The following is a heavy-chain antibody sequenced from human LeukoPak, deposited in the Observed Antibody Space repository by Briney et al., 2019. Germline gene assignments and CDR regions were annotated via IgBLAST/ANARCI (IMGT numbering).Heavy chain of an antibody. D-gene: IGHD3-9*01. Sequence: SETLSLTCTVSGDSISNYYWSWIRQPPGKGLEWIGCVHYSGSTNYNPSLKSRVTISVDTSKNQFSLKLSSVTAADTVVYYCARGILTGLDYFDYWGEGTLVTVSS. CDR2: VHYSGST. CDR3: ARGILTGLDYFDY. V-gene: IGHV4-59*01. CDR1: GDSISNYY. J-gene: IGHJ4*02.